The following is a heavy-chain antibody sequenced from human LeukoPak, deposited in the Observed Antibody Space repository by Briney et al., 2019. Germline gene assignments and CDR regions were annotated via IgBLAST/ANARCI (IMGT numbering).Heavy chain of an antibody. D-gene: IGHD3-22*01. J-gene: IGHJ4*02. Sequence: SETLSLTCTVSGGSISSSSYYWGWIRQPPGTGLEWIGSIYYSGSTYYNPSLKGRVTISVDTSKNQFSLKLSSVTAADTAVYYCARSPTYYYASSGYYYGGYFDYWGQGTLVTVSS. CDR3: ARSPTYYYASSGYYYGGYFDY. V-gene: IGHV4-39*07. CDR1: GGSISSSSYY. CDR2: IYYSGST.